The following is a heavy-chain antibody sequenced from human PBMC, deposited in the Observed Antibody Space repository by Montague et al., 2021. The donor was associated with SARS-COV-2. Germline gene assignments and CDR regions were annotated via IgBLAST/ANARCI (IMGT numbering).Heavy chain of an antibody. CDR2: IKHDESEK. J-gene: IGHJ6*03. V-gene: IGHV3-7*01. CDR3: ARATLYMDV. CDR1: GFTFSGYW. Sequence: SLRLSCAASGFTFSGYWMSWVRQAPGKGLEWVANIKHDESEKYYVDSVKGRLTISRDNAKNSLYLQVNSLRAEDTAVYYCARATLYMDVWGKGTTVTVSS.